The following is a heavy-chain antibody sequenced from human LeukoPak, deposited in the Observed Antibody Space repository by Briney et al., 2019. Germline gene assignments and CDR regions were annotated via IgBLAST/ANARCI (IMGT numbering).Heavy chain of an antibody. V-gene: IGHV4-39*01. CDR1: GGSTSSSSYY. CDR2: IYFSGYA. J-gene: IGHJ5*02. D-gene: IGHD4-17*01. Sequence: SETLSLTCIVSGGSTSSSSYYWGWIRQPPGKGLEWLGSIYFSGYAYYNPSLKSRVTISVDTSKNQFSLKESSVTAADTAVYYCARHHGFPTTVNWFDPWGQGTLVTVSS. CDR3: ARHHGFPTTVNWFDP.